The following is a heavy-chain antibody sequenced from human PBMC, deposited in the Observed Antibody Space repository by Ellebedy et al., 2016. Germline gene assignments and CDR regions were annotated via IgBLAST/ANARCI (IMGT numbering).Heavy chain of an antibody. Sequence: GESLKISXAASGFTFSSYAMSWVRQAPGKGLEWVSGISCCDSSTYYTDSVKGRFTISRDNSKNTLYLQMNSLRVEDTAVYYCAKGITAAVVEGSLFDPWGQGTLVTVSS. D-gene: IGHD6-13*01. CDR2: ISCCDSST. CDR3: AKGITAAVVEGSLFDP. V-gene: IGHV3-23*01. J-gene: IGHJ5*02. CDR1: GFTFSSYA.